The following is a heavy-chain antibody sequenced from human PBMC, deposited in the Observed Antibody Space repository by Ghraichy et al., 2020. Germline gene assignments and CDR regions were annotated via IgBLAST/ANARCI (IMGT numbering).Heavy chain of an antibody. Sequence: ESLNISCTVSGGLISSFSYYWGWIRQPPGKGLEWIGSLYYSGYTYYNPSLRSRVTISVDTSKNHFSLKLSSVTAEDTAVYYCARHLGRWLLDGEDAFDIWGQGTMVTVSS. D-gene: IGHD3-22*01. CDR3: ARHLGRWLLDGEDAFDI. J-gene: IGHJ3*02. V-gene: IGHV4-39*01. CDR2: LYYSGYT. CDR1: GGLISSFSYY.